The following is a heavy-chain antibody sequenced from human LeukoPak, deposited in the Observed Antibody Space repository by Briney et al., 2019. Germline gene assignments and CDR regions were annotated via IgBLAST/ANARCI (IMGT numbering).Heavy chain of an antibody. D-gene: IGHD3-22*01. V-gene: IGHV4-38-2*02. J-gene: IGHJ4*02. Sequence: PSETLSLTCTVSGYSISSGYYWDWIRQPPGKGLEWIGSIYHSGSTYYNPSLKSRVTISVDTSKNQFSLKLSSVTAADTAVYYCARGANYYDKTSQFDYWGQGTLVTVSS. CDR3: ARGANYYDKTSQFDY. CDR1: GYSISSGYY. CDR2: IYHSGST.